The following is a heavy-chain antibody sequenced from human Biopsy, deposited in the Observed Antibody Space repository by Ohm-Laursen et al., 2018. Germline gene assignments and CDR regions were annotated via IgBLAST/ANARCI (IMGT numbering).Heavy chain of an antibody. CDR2: INQSGST. D-gene: IGHD2/OR15-2a*01. CDR3: ARGSDYFKLDV. J-gene: IGHJ6*02. V-gene: IGHV4-34*01. CDR1: GESSSGYF. Sequence: SQTLSLTCAVNGESSSGYFWNWIRQPPGKGLEWIGEINQSGSTKYNPSLKRRATLSADSSNSQFSLRLTSVTAADTAIYYCARGSDYFKLDVWGQGTTVTVSS.